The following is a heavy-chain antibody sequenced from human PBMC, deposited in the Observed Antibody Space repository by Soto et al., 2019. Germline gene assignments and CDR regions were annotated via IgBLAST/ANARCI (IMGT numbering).Heavy chain of an antibody. CDR2: INSDGSST. Sequence: GGSLRLSCAASGFTFSSYWMHWVRQAPGKGLVWVSRINSDGSSTSYADSVKGRFTISRDNAKNTLYLQMNSLRAEDTAVYYCVPTSLERRPFDYWGQGTLVTVSS. CDR1: GFTFSSYW. J-gene: IGHJ4*02. V-gene: IGHV3-74*01. D-gene: IGHD1-1*01. CDR3: VPTSLERRPFDY.